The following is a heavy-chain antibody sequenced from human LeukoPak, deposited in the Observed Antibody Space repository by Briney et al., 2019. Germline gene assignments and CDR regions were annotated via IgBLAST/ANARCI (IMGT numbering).Heavy chain of an antibody. D-gene: IGHD3-10*01. Sequence: GGSLRLSCAASGFTFSSYWMSWVRQAPGKGLEWVANIKQDGSEKYYVDSVKGRFTISRDNAKNSLYLQMNSLRAGDTAMYFCVRDVGAVRGEVYFDYWGQGTLVTVSS. J-gene: IGHJ4*02. CDR2: IKQDGSEK. V-gene: IGHV3-7*01. CDR3: VRDVGAVRGEVYFDY. CDR1: GFTFSSYW.